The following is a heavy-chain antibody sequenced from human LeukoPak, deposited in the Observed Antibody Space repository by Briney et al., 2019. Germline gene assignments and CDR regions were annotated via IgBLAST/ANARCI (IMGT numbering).Heavy chain of an antibody. V-gene: IGHV4-34*01. J-gene: IGHJ4*02. CDR3: ARGLIRSPDY. Sequence: QTSETLSLTCAVYGGSFSGYYWSWIRQPPGKGLEWIGEVNHSGGINYNPSLKSRVTISVDTSKNQFSLNLNSVTAADTAVYYCARGLIRSPDYWGQGTLVTVSS. CDR2: VNHSGGI. CDR1: GGSFSGYY.